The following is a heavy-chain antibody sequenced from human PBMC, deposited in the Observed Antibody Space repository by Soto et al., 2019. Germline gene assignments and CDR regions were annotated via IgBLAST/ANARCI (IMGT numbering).Heavy chain of an antibody. V-gene: IGHV5-10-1*01. D-gene: IGHD3-16*01. Sequence: GESLKISCKGSGYSFTKYWISWVRQMPGKGLEWMGRIDPSDSYINYSPSFQGHVTISADKSINTAYLQWSSLRASDTAIYYCSRHYICRGGDCYYYGMDVWGQGTTVTVSS. CDR1: GYSFTKYW. CDR3: SRHYICRGGDCYYYGMDV. J-gene: IGHJ6*02. CDR2: IDPSDSYI.